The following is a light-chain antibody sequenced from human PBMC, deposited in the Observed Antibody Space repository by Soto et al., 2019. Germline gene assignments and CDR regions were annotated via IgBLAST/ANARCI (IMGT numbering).Light chain of an antibody. CDR1: QSVSNY. CDR2: DAS. CDR3: QQRSNWQIT. Sequence: EIVLTQSPATLSLSPGERATLSCRASQSVSNYIAWYQQKAGQAPRLLIYDASNRATGIPARFSGSGSGTDFTLTISSLEPEDFAVYYCQQRSNWQITFGQGTRLEIK. V-gene: IGKV3-11*01. J-gene: IGKJ5*01.